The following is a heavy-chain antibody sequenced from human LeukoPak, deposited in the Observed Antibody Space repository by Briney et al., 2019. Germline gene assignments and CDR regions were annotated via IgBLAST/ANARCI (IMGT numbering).Heavy chain of an antibody. Sequence: ASVKVSCKASGYTFTKYGISWVRQAPGQGLEWMGWISTYNGNTNYAENLQGRVTMTTDTSTSTAYMELRSLRFDDTAVCYCASRSGTYPYYFDYWGQGTLVTVSS. CDR1: GYTFTKYG. CDR3: ASRSGTYPYYFDY. V-gene: IGHV1-18*01. CDR2: ISTYNGNT. D-gene: IGHD1-26*01. J-gene: IGHJ4*02.